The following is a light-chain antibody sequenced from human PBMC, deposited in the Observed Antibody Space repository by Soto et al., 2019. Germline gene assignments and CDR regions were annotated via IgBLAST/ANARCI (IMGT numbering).Light chain of an antibody. V-gene: IGKV3-11*01. J-gene: IGKJ2*01. CDR2: DTS. CDR3: QQRRNWPRT. CDR1: QSIGSA. Sequence: EIVLTQSPATLSLSPGERATLSCRASQSIGSALLWHQQRPGQTPRLLIYDTSNRATGIPARFSGSGSETDFTLTISSLEPEDFAVYFCQQRRNWPRTFGQGTKVELK.